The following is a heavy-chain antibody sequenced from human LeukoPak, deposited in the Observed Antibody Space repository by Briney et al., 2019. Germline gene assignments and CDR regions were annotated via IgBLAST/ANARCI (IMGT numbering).Heavy chain of an antibody. D-gene: IGHD2/OR15-2a*01. CDR3: AGHHPRNTVDF. V-gene: IGHV4-59*08. CDR2: ISDIGGI. CDR1: GGSISSYY. J-gene: IGHJ4*02. Sequence: PSETLSLTCTVSGGSISSYYWSWIRQPPGKGLEWIAYISDIGGINYNPSLKSRVTISLDTSKNQFSLKLSPVTAADTAVYYCAGHHPRNTVDFWGQGTLVTVSS.